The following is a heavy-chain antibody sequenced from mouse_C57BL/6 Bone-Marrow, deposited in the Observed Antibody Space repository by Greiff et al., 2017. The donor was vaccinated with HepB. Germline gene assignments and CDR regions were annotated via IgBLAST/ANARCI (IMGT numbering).Heavy chain of an antibody. Sequence: DVQLVESGGGLVKPGGSLKLSCAASGFTFSDYGMHWVRQAPEKGLEWVAYISSGSSTIYYADTVKGRFTISRDNAKNTLFLQMTSLRSEDTAMYYCARDYSNWFAYWGQGTLVTVSA. CDR3: ARDYSNWFAY. CDR2: ISSGSSTI. CDR1: GFTFSDYG. J-gene: IGHJ3*01. V-gene: IGHV5-17*01. D-gene: IGHD2-5*01.